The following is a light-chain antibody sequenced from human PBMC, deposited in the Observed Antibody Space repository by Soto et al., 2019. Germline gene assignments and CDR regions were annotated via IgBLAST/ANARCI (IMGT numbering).Light chain of an antibody. CDR1: SIGSKA. Sequence: SSELTQPPSVSVAPGQTAILTCGGSSIGSKAVQWYQQRPGQAPVQVIYYDGRRPSGIPERFSGSNSGNTATLTIGRVEAGDEADYYCQAWDSSAEQYVFGTGTKLTVL. V-gene: IGLV3-21*04. CDR2: YDG. J-gene: IGLJ1*01. CDR3: QAWDSSAEQYV.